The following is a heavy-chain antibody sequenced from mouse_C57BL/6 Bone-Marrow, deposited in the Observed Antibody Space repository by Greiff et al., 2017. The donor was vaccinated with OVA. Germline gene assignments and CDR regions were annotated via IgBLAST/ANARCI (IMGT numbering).Heavy chain of an antibody. CDR3: AKGTSLRYWYFDV. CDR2: IYPRSGNT. D-gene: IGHD1-1*01. Sequence: QVQLQQSGAELARPGASVKLSCKASGYTFTSYGISWVKQRTGQGLEWIGEIYPRSGNTYYNEKFKGKATLTADKSSSTAYLELRSLTSEDSAVYFCAKGTSLRYWYFDVWGTGTTVTVSS. V-gene: IGHV1-81*01. J-gene: IGHJ1*03. CDR1: GYTFTSYG.